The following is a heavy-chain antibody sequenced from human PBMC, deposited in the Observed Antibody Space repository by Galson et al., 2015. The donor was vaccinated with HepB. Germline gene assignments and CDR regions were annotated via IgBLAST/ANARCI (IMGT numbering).Heavy chain of an antibody. CDR2: VWYDGTKQ. J-gene: IGHJ4*02. CDR3: WMIGTDFDY. D-gene: IGHD2-21*01. CDR1: GFVFSRHG. Sequence: SLRLSCAASGFVFSRHGMHWARQAPGKGLEWVAVVWYDGTKQYYSESVEGRFTISRDNSKNMVYLQMNSLRVADTAVYYCWMIGTDFDYWGQGTLVTVSS. V-gene: IGHV3-33*01.